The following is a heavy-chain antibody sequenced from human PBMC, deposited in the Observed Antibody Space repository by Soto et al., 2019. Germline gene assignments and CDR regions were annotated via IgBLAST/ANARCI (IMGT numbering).Heavy chain of an antibody. CDR3: ARGTPSPLIVRSSRGPWFDP. CDR2: MYYGGRT. J-gene: IGHJ5*02. D-gene: IGHD2-15*01. CDR1: GGSISSFY. Sequence: SETLSLTCTVSGGSISSFYWRWIRQPPGKGLEWIGYMYYGGRTNYNPSLKSRVTISVDTSKMQVSLKLSSVTAADTAVYFCARGTPSPLIVRSSRGPWFDPWGQGTLVTVS. V-gene: IGHV4-59*08.